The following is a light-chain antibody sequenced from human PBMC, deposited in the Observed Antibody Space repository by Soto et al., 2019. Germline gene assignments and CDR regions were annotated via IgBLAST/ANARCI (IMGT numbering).Light chain of an antibody. Sequence: IQMTQSPYSLSASVVGSVTITCRASQNIRTYLNWYQQKPGKAPKLLIYAASSLQSGVPSRFSGSGSGTEFTLTISSLQPEDFATYYCQQSYSTPQTFGRGTKVDIK. CDR2: AAS. CDR1: QNIRTY. CDR3: QQSYSTPQT. V-gene: IGKV1-39*01. J-gene: IGKJ1*01.